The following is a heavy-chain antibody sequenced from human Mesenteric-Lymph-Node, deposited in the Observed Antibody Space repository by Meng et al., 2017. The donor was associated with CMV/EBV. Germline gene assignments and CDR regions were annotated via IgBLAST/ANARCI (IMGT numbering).Heavy chain of an antibody. Sequence: GESLKISCAASGFTFSSYSMNWVRQAPGKGLEWVSGISGTGGTTYYADSVKGRFTISRDSSKNTLYMQMNSLRVDDTAVYHCAKGGVYSSSWGDSWGQGTLVTVSS. CDR3: AKGGVYSSSWGDS. V-gene: IGHV3-23*01. CDR2: ISGTGGTT. CDR1: GFTFSSYS. J-gene: IGHJ4*02. D-gene: IGHD6-13*01.